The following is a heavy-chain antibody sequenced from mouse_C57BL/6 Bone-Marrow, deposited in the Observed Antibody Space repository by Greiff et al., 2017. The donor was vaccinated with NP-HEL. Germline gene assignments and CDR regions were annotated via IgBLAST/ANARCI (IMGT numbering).Heavy chain of an antibody. J-gene: IGHJ4*01. Sequence: EVQVVESGGGLVKPGGSLKLSCAASGFTFSSYTMSWVRQTPEQRLEWVATISGGGGNTYYPDSVKGRFTISRDNAKNTLYLQMSSLRSEDTALYYCARPSSFYYGSSYHYYAMDYWGQGTSVTVSS. D-gene: IGHD1-1*01. V-gene: IGHV5-9*01. CDR1: GFTFSSYT. CDR3: ARPSSFYYGSSYHYYAMDY. CDR2: ISGGGGNT.